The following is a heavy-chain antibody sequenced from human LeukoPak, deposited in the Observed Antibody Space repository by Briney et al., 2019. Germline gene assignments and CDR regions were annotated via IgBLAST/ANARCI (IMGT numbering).Heavy chain of an antibody. CDR3: ARVGYSYSINDWSRTGLGAYATKHYYYMDV. Sequence: TSETLSLTSAVYGGAFSDYSWTWIRQPPGKGLEWMGEMNHSGGTNHNPTLMSRVIMSVDTSKNQIALKVSSVTAADTAVYYCARVGYSYSINDWSRTGLGAYATKHYYYMDVWGKGTTVTVSS. D-gene: IGHD5-18*01. CDR2: MNHSGGT. CDR1: GGAFSDYS. V-gene: IGHV4-34*01. J-gene: IGHJ6*03.